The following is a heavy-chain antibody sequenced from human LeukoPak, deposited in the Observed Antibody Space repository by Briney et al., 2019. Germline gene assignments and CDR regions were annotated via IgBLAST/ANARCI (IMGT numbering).Heavy chain of an antibody. D-gene: IGHD3-10*01. J-gene: IGHJ6*03. V-gene: IGHV3-9*01. CDR1: GFTFDDYA. Sequence: SGGSLRLSCAASGFTFDDYAMHWVRQAPGKGLEWVSGISWNSGSIGYADSVKGRFTISRDNAKNSLYLQMNSLRAEDTALYYCAKGASRAWFGELSGYTDVWGKGTTVTISS. CDR3: AKGASRAWFGELSGYTDV. CDR2: ISWNSGSI.